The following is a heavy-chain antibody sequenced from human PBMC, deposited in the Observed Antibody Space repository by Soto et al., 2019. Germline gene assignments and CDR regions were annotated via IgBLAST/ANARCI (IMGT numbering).Heavy chain of an antibody. V-gene: IGHV1-8*01. CDR3: AGAGVRRMDF. Sequence: QVQLVQSGAEVKKPGASVKVSCKASGYTFTSYDINWVRQATGQGLEWMGWMNPNSANTGYAQKFQGRVTMTRNTSRSTAYMALSSLRSADTALYYRAGAGVRRMDFWGLGTTVTVSS. CDR2: MNPNSANT. CDR1: GYTFTSYD. D-gene: IGHD3-10*01. J-gene: IGHJ6*02.